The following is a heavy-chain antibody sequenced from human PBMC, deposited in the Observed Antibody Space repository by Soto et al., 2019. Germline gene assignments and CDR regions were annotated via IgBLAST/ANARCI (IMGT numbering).Heavy chain of an antibody. CDR3: ARLLGSGNYLGIFDAFDI. Sequence: QVHLQESGPGLVQPSQTLSLACTVSGGSITTVGNYWSWIRQFPGKGLEWIGHISSSGSTNSNPSLRSRLSMSVDTYKNQFSLELSFVTASDTAVYYCARLLGSGNYLGIFDAFDIWGQGTVVTVSS. CDR1: GGSITTVGNY. CDR2: ISSSGST. D-gene: IGHD1-26*01. V-gene: IGHV4-31*03. J-gene: IGHJ3*02.